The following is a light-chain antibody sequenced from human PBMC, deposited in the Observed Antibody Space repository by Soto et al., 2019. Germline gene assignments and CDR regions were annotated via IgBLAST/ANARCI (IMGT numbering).Light chain of an antibody. J-gene: IGKJ1*01. CDR3: QHYNSYSEA. CDR1: QTISSW. V-gene: IGKV1-5*03. CDR2: KES. Sequence: DIQMTQSPSTLSGSVGDRVTITCRASQTISSWLAWYQQKTGKAPKLLIYKESTLKSGVPSRFSGSGSGTELNLTISRLQPDDFATYYCQHYNSYSEACGQGTKVDIK.